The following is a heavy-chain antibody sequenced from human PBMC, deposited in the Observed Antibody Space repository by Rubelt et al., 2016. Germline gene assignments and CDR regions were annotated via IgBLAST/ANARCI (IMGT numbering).Heavy chain of an antibody. CDR1: GYTFTNYG. V-gene: IGHV1-18*01. CDR2: TSSNDGNT. Sequence: QAQLVQSGADVKKPGASVKVSCKASGYTFTNYGIAWVRQAPGQGLEWVGWTSSNDGNTNYAQNLQGRVTMTTDTSTSTAYMELSSLRSDDTAVYYCARDGYFDLWGRGTLVTVSS. J-gene: IGHJ2*01. CDR3: ARDGYFDL.